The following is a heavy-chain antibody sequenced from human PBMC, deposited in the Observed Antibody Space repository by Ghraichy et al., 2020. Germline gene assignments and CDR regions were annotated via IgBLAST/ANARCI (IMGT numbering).Heavy chain of an antibody. CDR3: AKGDRPSDSSSYYLWFTD. CDR2: MSGNGGST. CDR1: GFTFSSYA. V-gene: IGHV3-23*01. Sequence: GESLNISCAASGFTFSSYAMTWVRQSPGKGLEWVSTMSGNGGSTYHADSVKGRFSISRDNSKNTLFLQMDSLRVEDTAVYYCAKGDRPSDSSSYYLWFTDWGQGILVTVSS. D-gene: IGHD2-15*01. J-gene: IGHJ4*02.